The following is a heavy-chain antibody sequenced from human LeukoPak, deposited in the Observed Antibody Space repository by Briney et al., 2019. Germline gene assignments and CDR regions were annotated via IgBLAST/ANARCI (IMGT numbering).Heavy chain of an antibody. D-gene: IGHD3-3*01. CDR3: ARGGAPDDFWSGYYTGIGFDY. CDR1: GGTFSSYA. CDR2: IIPIFGTA. V-gene: IGHV1-69*13. J-gene: IGHJ4*02. Sequence: SVKVSCKASGGTFSSYAISWVRQAPGQGLEWMGGIIPIFGTANYAQKIQGRVTITADESTSTAYMELSSLRSEDTAVYYCARGGAPDDFWSGYYTGIGFDYWGQGTLVTVSS.